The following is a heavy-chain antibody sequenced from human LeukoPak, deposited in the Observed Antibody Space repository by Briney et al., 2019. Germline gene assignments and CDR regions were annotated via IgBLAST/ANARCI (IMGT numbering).Heavy chain of an antibody. CDR2: IEQDGSQK. CDR3: ARYWNGGNYDY. J-gene: IGHJ4*02. CDR1: GFSFSGYW. D-gene: IGHD1-1*01. V-gene: IGHV3-7*04. Sequence: GGSLRLSCAASGFSFSGYWMNWVRQPPGKGLEWVANIEQDGSQKYYVESVKGRFTISRDNAKNSLSLQMNSLRAEDTAVYYCARYWNGGNYDYWGQGTLVTVSS.